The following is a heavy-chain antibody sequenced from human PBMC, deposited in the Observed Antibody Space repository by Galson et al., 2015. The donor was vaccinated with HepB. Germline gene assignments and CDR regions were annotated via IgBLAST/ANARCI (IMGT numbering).Heavy chain of an antibody. J-gene: IGHJ6*02. V-gene: IGHV1-3*01. CDR3: ARASIAVAGKDILTHGMDV. Sequence: SVKVSCKASGYTFTSYAMHWVRQAPGQRLEWMGWINAGNGNTRYSQKFQGRVTITRDTSASTAYMELSSLRSEDTAVYYCARASIAVAGKDILTHGMDVWGQGTTVTVSS. CDR2: INAGNGNT. D-gene: IGHD6-19*01. CDR1: GYTFTSYA.